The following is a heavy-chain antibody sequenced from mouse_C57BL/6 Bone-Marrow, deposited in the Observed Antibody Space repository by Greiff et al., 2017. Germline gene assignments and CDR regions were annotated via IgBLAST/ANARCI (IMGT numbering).Heavy chain of an antibody. D-gene: IGHD1-1*01. Sequence: QVQLQQSGAELMKPGASLKLSCKASGFTFTGYWIEWVQQRPGHGLEWIGEILPGSGSTNYTEKFKGQATFTTDTSSNTAYMQLSSLTTEDSAIYYCAGGYGSYYFDYWGQGTTLTVSS. J-gene: IGHJ2*01. CDR1: GFTFTGYW. V-gene: IGHV1-9*01. CDR3: AGGYGSYYFDY. CDR2: ILPGSGST.